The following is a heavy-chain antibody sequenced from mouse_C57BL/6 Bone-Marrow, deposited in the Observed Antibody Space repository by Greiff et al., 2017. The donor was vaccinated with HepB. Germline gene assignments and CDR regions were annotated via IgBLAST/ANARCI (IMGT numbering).Heavy chain of an antibody. CDR1: GFNIKDYY. V-gene: IGHV14-2*01. CDR2: IDPEDGET. Sequence: EVMLVESGAELVKPGASVKLSCTASGFNIKDYYMHWVKQRTEQGLEWIGRIDPEDGETKYAQKFQGKATITADTSSNTAYLQLSSLTSEDTAVYYCAIHPLYYGSSFDYGGQGTTLTVSS. D-gene: IGHD1-1*01. CDR3: AIHPLYYGSSFDY. J-gene: IGHJ2*01.